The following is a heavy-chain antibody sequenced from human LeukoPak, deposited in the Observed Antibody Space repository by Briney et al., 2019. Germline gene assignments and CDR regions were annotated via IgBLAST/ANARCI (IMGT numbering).Heavy chain of an antibody. D-gene: IGHD3-22*01. CDR1: GGTFSSYA. V-gene: IGHV1-69*13. CDR3: ARDRGGYYYDSSGYPYYFDY. Sequence: ASVTVSCKASGGTFSSYAISWVRQAPGQGLEWMGGIIPIFGTANYAQKFQGRVTITADESTSTAYMELSSLRSEDTAVYYCARDRGGYYYDSSGYPYYFDYWGQGTLVTVSS. CDR2: IIPIFGTA. J-gene: IGHJ4*02.